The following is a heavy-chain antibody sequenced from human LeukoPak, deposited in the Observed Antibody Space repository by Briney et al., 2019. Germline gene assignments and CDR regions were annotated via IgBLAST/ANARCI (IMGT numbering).Heavy chain of an antibody. CDR2: FDPEDGET. D-gene: IGHD5-12*01. CDR1: GYTLTELS. V-gene: IGHV1-24*01. Sequence: ASVKVSCKVSGYTLTELSMHWVRQAPGKGLEWMGGFDPEDGETIYAQKFQGRVTMTEDTSTDTAYMELSSLRSEDTAVYYCAGSEAGLRSGDYWGQGTLVTVSS. CDR3: AGSEAGLRSGDY. J-gene: IGHJ4*02.